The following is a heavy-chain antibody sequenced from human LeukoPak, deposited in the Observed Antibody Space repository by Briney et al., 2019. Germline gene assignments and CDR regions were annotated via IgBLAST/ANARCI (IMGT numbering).Heavy chain of an antibody. CDR3: ARERGGGNIVVVPAAISCWFDP. CDR1: GGTFSSYA. V-gene: IGHV1-69*01. Sequence: SVKVSCKASGGTFSSYAISWVRQAPGQGLEWMGGIIPIFGTANYAQKFQGRVTITADESTSTAYMELSSLRSEDTAVYYCARERGGGNIVVVPAAISCWFDPWGQGTLVTVSS. J-gene: IGHJ5*02. D-gene: IGHD2-2*01. CDR2: IIPIFGTA.